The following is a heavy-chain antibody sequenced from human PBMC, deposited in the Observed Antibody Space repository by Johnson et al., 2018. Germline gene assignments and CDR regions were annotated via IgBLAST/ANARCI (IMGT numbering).Heavy chain of an antibody. J-gene: IGHJ3*02. D-gene: IGHD6-19*01. CDR3: ARDSPGGGWPLDAFDI. CDR1: GFTFSSYA. Sequence: QVQLVESGGGVVQXGRSLRLSCAASGFTFSSYAMHWVRQAPGKGLEWVAVISYDGSNKYYADSVKGRFPISRDNSKNTLYLQMNSLRAEDTAVYYCARDSPGGGWPLDAFDIWGQGTMVTVSS. V-gene: IGHV3-30-3*01. CDR2: ISYDGSNK.